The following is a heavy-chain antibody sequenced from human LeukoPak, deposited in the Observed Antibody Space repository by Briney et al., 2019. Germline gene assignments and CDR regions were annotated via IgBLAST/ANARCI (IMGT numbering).Heavy chain of an antibody. Sequence: GGSLRLSCAASGFTFSASAVHWVRQASGKGLEWIGRIRSKTNNYATAYADSLKGRFTVSRDDSKNTAYLQMNSLKTEDSAVYFCARDSSSEGPLEYWGQGTLVIVSS. CDR2: IRSKTNNYAT. V-gene: IGHV3-73*01. CDR3: ARDSSSEGPLEY. J-gene: IGHJ4*02. CDR1: GFTFSASA. D-gene: IGHD3-22*01.